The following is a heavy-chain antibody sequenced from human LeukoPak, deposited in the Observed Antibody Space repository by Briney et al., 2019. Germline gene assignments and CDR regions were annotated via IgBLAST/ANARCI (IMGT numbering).Heavy chain of an antibody. CDR3: ARVATVPNNWFDP. Sequence: ASVKVSCKASGHTFTGYYMHWVRQAPGQGLGWMGWINPNSGGTNYAQKFQGRVTMTRDTSISTAYMELSRRRSDDTAVYYCARVATVPNNWFDPGGQGTLVPVSS. V-gene: IGHV1-2*02. D-gene: IGHD4-17*01. J-gene: IGHJ5*02. CDR2: INPNSGGT. CDR1: GHTFTGYY.